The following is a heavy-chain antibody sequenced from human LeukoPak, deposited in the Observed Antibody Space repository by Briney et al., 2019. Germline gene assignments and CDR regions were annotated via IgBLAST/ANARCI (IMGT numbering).Heavy chain of an antibody. D-gene: IGHD1-26*01. CDR1: GYTFTSYG. CDR2: VSAYNGNT. V-gene: IGHV1-18*01. J-gene: IGHJ4*02. Sequence: GASVKVSCEASGYTFTSYGISWVRQAPGQGLEWMGWVSAYNGNTNYAQKLQGRVTMTTDTSTSTAYMELRSLRSDDTAVYYCARDGLMISGSYPYFDYWGQGTLVTVSS. CDR3: ARDGLMISGSYPYFDY.